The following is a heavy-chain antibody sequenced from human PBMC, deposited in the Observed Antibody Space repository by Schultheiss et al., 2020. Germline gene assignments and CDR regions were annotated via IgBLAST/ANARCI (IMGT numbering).Heavy chain of an antibody. Sequence: SETLSLTCTVSGGSISSYYWSWIRQPPGKGLEWIGYIYYSGSTYYNPSLKSRVTISVDTSKNQFSLKLSSVTAADTAVYYCARGVPYCSGGSCYPYYFDYWGQGTLVTVSS. D-gene: IGHD2-15*01. CDR2: IYYSGST. CDR1: GGSISSYY. CDR3: ARGVPYCSGGSCYPYYFDY. J-gene: IGHJ4*02. V-gene: IGHV4-59*06.